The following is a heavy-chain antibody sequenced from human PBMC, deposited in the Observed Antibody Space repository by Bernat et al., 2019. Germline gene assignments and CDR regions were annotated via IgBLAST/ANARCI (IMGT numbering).Heavy chain of an antibody. V-gene: IGHV3-30*18. J-gene: IGHJ4*02. D-gene: IGHD3-9*01. CDR2: ISYDGSNK. CDR1: GFTFSSYG. CDR3: AKAYEILTGYYLGLDY. Sequence: QVQLVESGGGVVQPGRSLRLSCAASGFTFSSYGMHWVRQALGKGLEWVAVISYDGSNKYYADSVKGRFTISRDNSKNTLYLQMNSLRAEDTAVYYCAKAYEILTGYYLGLDYWGQGTLVTVSS.